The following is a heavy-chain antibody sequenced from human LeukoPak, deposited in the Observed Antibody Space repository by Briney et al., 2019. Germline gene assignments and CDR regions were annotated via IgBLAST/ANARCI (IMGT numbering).Heavy chain of an antibody. CDR1: GFTFSSYE. Sequence: GGSLRLSCAASGFTFSSYEMNWVRQAPGKGLEWVSYISSSGSTIYYADSVKGRFTISRDNAKNSLYLQMNSLRAEDTAVYFCARDSANRYCSGGLCYFDYWGQGTLVTVSS. J-gene: IGHJ4*02. D-gene: IGHD2-15*01. CDR3: ARDSANRYCSGGLCYFDY. CDR2: ISSSGSTI. V-gene: IGHV3-48*03.